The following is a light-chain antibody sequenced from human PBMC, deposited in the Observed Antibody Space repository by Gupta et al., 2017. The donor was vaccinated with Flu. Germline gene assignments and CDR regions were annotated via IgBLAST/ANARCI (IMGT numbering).Light chain of an antibody. J-gene: IGLJ2*01. CDR1: TSEVGGYNS. V-gene: IGLV2-14*01. Sequence: QSALTQPASVSGSPGQSITISCTGATSEVGGYNSVSWYQQRPGTAPKLMIYDVTNRPSGISNRFSGSKSGNTASLTISGLQAEDEADYYCSSYTSGSTLAVAFGGGTKLTVL. CDR2: DVT. CDR3: SSYTSGSTLAVA.